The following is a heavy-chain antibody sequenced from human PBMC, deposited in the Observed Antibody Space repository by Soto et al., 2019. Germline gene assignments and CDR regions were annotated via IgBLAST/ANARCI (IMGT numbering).Heavy chain of an antibody. CDR3: ARDSAPHSSGWYRTVKLIDY. J-gene: IGHJ4*02. CDR1: GYTFTGYY. D-gene: IGHD6-19*01. Sequence: GASVKVSCKASGYTFTGYYMHWVRQAPGQGLEWMGWISAYNGNTNYAQKLQGRVTMTTDTSTSTAYMELRSLRSDDTAVYYCARDSAPHSSGWYRTVKLIDYWGQGTLVTVSS. CDR2: ISAYNGNT. V-gene: IGHV1-18*04.